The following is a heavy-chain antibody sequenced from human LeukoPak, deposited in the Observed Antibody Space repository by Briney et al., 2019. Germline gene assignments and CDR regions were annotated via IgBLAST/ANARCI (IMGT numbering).Heavy chain of an antibody. CDR1: GYTFTSYG. CDR3: ARDLSYGGNSVRYFDY. J-gene: IGHJ4*02. CDR2: ISAYNGNT. V-gene: IGHV1-18*01. D-gene: IGHD4-23*01. Sequence: ASVKVSCKASGYTFTSYGISWVRQAPGQGLEWMGWISAYNGNTNYAQKLQGRVTMTTDTSTSTAYMELRSLRSDDTAVYYCARDLSYGGNSVRYFDYWGQGTLVTVSS.